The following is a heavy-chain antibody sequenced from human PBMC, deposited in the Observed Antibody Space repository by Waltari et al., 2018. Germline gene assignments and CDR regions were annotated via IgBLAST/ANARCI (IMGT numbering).Heavy chain of an antibody. J-gene: IGHJ6*03. CDR2: VDPEDGET. CDR3: ATTVVPAASYMDV. Sequence: EVQLVQSGAEVKKPGATVKLSCEVSGYTFTHYYITWVQQAPGKGLEWMGRVDPEDGETIYAEKFQGRVTITADTSTDTAYRELSSLRSEDTAVYYCATTVVPAASYMDVWGKGTTVTVSS. V-gene: IGHV1-69-2*01. CDR1: GYTFTHYY. D-gene: IGHD2-2*01.